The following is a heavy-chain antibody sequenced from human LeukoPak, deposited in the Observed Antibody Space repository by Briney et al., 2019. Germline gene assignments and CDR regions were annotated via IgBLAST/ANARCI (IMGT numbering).Heavy chain of an antibody. CDR3: AGRLDYDDY. CDR2: IYDSGST. J-gene: IGHJ4*02. Sequence: SETLSLTCTVSGASIGTYYWSWIRQPPGKGLEWIGFIYDSGSTSYNPSLKSRVTISVDTSKNRVSLNLNSVTTADTAVYYCAGRLDYDDYWGQGTLVTVSS. V-gene: IGHV4-59*01. CDR1: GASIGTYY.